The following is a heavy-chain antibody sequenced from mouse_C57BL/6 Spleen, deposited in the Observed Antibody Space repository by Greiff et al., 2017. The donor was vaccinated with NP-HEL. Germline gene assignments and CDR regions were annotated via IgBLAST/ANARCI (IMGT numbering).Heavy chain of an antibody. D-gene: IGHD2-5*01. CDR2: IDPETGGT. CDR3: TRAYYSNTYYFDY. Sequence: VQLQQSGAELVRPGASVTLTCKASGYTFTDYEMHWVKQTPVQGLEWIGAIDPETGGTAYNQKFKGKAILTADKSSSTAYMELRSLTSEDSAVYYCTRAYYSNTYYFDYWGQGTTLTVSS. CDR1: GYTFTDYE. V-gene: IGHV1-15*01. J-gene: IGHJ2*01.